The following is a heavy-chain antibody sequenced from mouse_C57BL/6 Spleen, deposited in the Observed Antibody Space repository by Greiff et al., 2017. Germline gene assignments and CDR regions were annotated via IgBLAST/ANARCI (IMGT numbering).Heavy chain of an antibody. CDR3: ARDGGIPY. J-gene: IGHJ2*01. CDR1: GYSITSGYY. CDR2: ISYDGSN. Sequence: EVKLQESGPGLVKPSQSLSLTCSVTGYSITSGYYWNWIRQFPGKKLEWMGYISYDGSNNYNPSLKNRISITRDTSKNQFFLKLNSVTTEDTATYYCARDGGIPYWGQGTTLTVSS. V-gene: IGHV3-6*01.